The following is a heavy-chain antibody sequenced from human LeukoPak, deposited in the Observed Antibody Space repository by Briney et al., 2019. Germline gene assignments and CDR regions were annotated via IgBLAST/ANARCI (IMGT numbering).Heavy chain of an antibody. CDR2: IYYSGST. V-gene: IGHV4-59*01. CDR1: GGSISSYY. CDR3: ASSAAAAYNWFDP. J-gene: IGHJ5*02. Sequence: PSETLSLTCTVPGGSISSYYWSWIRQPPGKGLEWIGYIYYSGSTNYNPSLKSRVTISVDTSKNQFSLKLSSVTAADTAVYYCASSAAAAYNWFDPWGQGTLVTVSS. D-gene: IGHD6-13*01.